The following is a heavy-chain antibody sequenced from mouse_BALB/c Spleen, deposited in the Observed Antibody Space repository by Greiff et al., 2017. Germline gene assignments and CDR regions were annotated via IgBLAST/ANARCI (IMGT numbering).Heavy chain of an antibody. CDR2: ISYSGST. CDR1: GYSITSDYA. V-gene: IGHV3-2*02. J-gene: IGHJ1*01. CDR3: ARPYGNYWYFDV. D-gene: IGHD2-1*01. Sequence: VQLKQSGPGLVKPSQSLSLTCTVTGYSITSDYAWNWIRQFPGNKLEWMGYISYSGSTSYNPSLKSRISITRDTSKNQFFLQLNSVTTEDTATYYCARPYGNYWYFDVWGAGTTVTVSS.